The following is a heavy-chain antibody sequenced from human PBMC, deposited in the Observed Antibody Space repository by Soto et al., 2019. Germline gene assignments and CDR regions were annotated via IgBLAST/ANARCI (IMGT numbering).Heavy chain of an antibody. CDR1: GFTFSSYA. V-gene: IGHV3-23*01. J-gene: IGHJ3*01. CDR3: AKGDRGFNDAFDF. CDR2: ISGSGVSA. Sequence: DVQLLDSGGGLVQPGGSLRLSCAASGFTFSSYAMSWVRQAPGKGLEWVSGISGSGVSADYADSVKGRFTISRDNSKNTVYLQMNSLRAEDTAVYYCAKGDRGFNDAFDFWGQGTMVTVSS. D-gene: IGHD3-10*01.